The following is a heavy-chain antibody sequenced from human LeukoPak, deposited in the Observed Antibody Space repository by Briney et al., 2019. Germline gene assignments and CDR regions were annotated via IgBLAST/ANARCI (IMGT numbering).Heavy chain of an antibody. CDR3: ARGPRLQLGWLDP. D-gene: IGHD5-24*01. CDR1: GFTFSSYS. Sequence: PGGSLRLSCAASGFTFSSYSMNWVRQAPGKGLEWVSYISSSSSTIYYADSVKGRFTISRDNAKNSLYLQMNSLRAEDTAVYYCARGPRLQLGWLDPWGQGTLVTVSS. CDR2: ISSSSSTI. V-gene: IGHV3-48*01. J-gene: IGHJ5*02.